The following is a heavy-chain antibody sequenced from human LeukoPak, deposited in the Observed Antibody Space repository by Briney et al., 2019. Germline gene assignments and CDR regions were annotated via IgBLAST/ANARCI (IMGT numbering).Heavy chain of an antibody. CDR2: IYYSGST. V-gene: IGHV4-59*01. CDR1: GGSISSYY. Sequence: SETLSLTCTVSGGSISSYYWSWIRQPPGKGLEWIGYIYYSGSTNYNPSLKSRVTISVDTSKNQFSLKLSSVTAADTAVYYCAGLYYYDSSGYYYFDYWGQGTLVTVSS. D-gene: IGHD3-22*01. CDR3: AGLYYYDSSGYYYFDY. J-gene: IGHJ4*02.